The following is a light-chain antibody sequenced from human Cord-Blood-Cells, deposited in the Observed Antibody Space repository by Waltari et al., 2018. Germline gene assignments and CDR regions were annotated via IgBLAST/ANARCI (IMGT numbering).Light chain of an antibody. CDR1: SSDVGGYNY. Sequence: QSALTQPAPVSGSPGQSITISCTATSSDVGGYNYVSWYQQHPGKAPKLMIYDVSNRPSGVSNRFSGSKSGNTASLTISGLQAEDEADYYCSSYTSSSTLFGTGTKVTVL. V-gene: IGLV2-14*01. CDR2: DVS. CDR3: SSYTSSSTL. J-gene: IGLJ1*01.